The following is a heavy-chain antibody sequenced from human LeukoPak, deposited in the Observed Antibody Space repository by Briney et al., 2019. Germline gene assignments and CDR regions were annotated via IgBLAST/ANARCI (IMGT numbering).Heavy chain of an antibody. CDR1: GFTFSGSW. CDR2: IKEDGSEE. J-gene: IGHJ4*02. D-gene: IGHD6-13*01. CDR3: AKNSGWFRFDY. V-gene: IGHV3-7*03. Sequence: GGSLRLSCAASGFTFSGSWMDWVRQAPGKGLEWVANIKEDGSEEYYVDSVKGRFTISRDNAKNSLYLQMDSLRAEDTAVYYCAKNSGWFRFDYWGQGTLVTVSS.